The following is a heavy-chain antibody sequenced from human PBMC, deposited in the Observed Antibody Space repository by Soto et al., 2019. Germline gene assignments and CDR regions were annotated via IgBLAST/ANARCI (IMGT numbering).Heavy chain of an antibody. Sequence: QVQLVQSGAEVKKPGASLKVSCKASGYSFTSYDMNWVRQVPGQGPEWMGWMNPNSANTGYAQKFQGRITMSRDMSTRTAYMELSTLSSDDTALYSCARGGFIDPHMDGWGRGTTITVSS. CDR2: MNPNSANT. V-gene: IGHV1-8*01. J-gene: IGHJ6*03. CDR3: ARGGFIDPHMDG. D-gene: IGHD3-16*02. CDR1: GYSFTSYD.